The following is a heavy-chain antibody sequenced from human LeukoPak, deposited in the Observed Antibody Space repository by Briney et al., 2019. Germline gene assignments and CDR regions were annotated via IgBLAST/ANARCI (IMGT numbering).Heavy chain of an antibody. V-gene: IGHV3-7*01. CDR3: ARNSNRYMDV. CDR1: GFTFSNAW. CDR2: IKEDGSEK. Sequence: PGGSLRLSCAASGFTFSNAWMRWVRQAPGKGLEWVANIKEDGSEKYYVDSVKGRFTISRDNAKNSLYLQMNSLRAEDTAVYYCARNSNRYMDVWGKGTTVTVSS. D-gene: IGHD2/OR15-2a*01. J-gene: IGHJ6*03.